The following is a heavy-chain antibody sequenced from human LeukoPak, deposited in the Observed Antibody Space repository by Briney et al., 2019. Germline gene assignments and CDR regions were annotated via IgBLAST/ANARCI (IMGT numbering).Heavy chain of an antibody. CDR3: ATPMALYDSSGYYSPDVFNM. V-gene: IGHV1-2*02. D-gene: IGHD3-22*01. CDR2: INPTSGGT. CDR1: GYTFIGYS. Sequence: ASVKVSCKASGYTFIGYSMHWVRQAPGQGLEWMGWINPTSGGTNYAQKFQDRVTMTRDTSISTAYMELSRLRSEDTAVYYCATPMALYDSSGYYSPDVFNMWGQGTMVTVSS. J-gene: IGHJ3*02.